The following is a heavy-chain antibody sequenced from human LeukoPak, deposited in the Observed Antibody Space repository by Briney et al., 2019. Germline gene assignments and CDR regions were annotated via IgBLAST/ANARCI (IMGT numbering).Heavy chain of an antibody. D-gene: IGHD3-22*01. J-gene: IGHJ3*02. CDR3: ARKVMVASDAFDI. CDR1: GFTFRSYS. CDR2: ISGSSSYI. V-gene: IGHV3-21*01. Sequence: GGSLRLSCAASGFTFRSYSINWVRQAPGKGLEWVSSISGSSSYIYYADSVKGRFTISRDNAKSSLYLQMNSLRVEDTAVYYCARKVMVASDAFDIWGQGTMVTVSS.